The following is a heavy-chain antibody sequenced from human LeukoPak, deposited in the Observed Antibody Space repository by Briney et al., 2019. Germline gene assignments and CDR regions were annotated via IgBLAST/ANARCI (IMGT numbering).Heavy chain of an antibody. CDR1: GYSFTSYW. D-gene: IGHD4-23*01. J-gene: IGHJ4*02. CDR2: IYPGDSDT. V-gene: IGHV5-51*01. Sequence: GESLKISCKGSGYSFTSYWIGWVRQMPGKGLEWMGIIYPGDSDTRYSPSFQGQVTISADKSISTAYLQWSSLKASDTAMYYCARVFYGGNSQASFDYWGQGTLVTVSS. CDR3: ARVFYGGNSQASFDY.